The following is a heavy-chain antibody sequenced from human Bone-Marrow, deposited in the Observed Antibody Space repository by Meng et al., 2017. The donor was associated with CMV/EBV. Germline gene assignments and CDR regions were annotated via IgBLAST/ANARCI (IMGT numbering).Heavy chain of an antibody. D-gene: IGHD2-21*01. CDR1: GYSFTGYH. CDR3: AWNVLHCGSNCYYYFDH. Sequence: ASVKVSCKASGYSFTGYHIHWVRQTPGQGLEWLGWINPDNGGTHSAQKFHSRVTMTRDTSLNTAYMELDWLKSDNTAVYYCAWNVLHCGSNCYYYFDHWGQGTRVTVSS. CDR2: INPDNGGT. V-gene: IGHV1-2*02. J-gene: IGHJ4*02.